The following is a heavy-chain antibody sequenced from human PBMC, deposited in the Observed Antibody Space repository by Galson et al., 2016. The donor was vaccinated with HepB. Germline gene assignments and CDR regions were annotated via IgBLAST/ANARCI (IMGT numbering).Heavy chain of an antibody. Sequence: SLRLSCAASGFTFSSYGMHWVRQAPGEGLEWVAFISYDESNKYYADSVKGRFTISRDNSKNTLSLQMNSLGAEDTATYSCARSYYYGSGSNWFDPWGQGTLVTVSS. J-gene: IGHJ5*02. CDR1: GFTFSSYG. CDR2: ISYDESNK. CDR3: ARSYYYGSGSNWFDP. V-gene: IGHV3-30*03. D-gene: IGHD3-10*01.